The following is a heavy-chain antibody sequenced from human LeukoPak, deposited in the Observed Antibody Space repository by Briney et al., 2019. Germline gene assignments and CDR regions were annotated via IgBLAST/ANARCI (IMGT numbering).Heavy chain of an antibody. CDR2: ITPSGGT. CDR1: GYTFTSYA. V-gene: IGHV1-2*02. D-gene: IGHD2-15*01. CDR3: ASLFRISTLGMDV. J-gene: IGHJ6*02. Sequence: ASVKVSCKASGYTFTSYAMHWVRQAPGQGLEWMGWITPSGGTNYPQKFQGRVAITRDTSITTAYMDLSRLTSDDTAVYYCASLFRISTLGMDVWGQGTTVTVSS.